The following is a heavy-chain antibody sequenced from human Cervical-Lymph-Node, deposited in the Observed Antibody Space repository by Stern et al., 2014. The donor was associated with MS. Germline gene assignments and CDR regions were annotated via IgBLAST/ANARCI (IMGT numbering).Heavy chain of an antibody. CDR3: AGGMVSGYSYGSPYYGMDV. D-gene: IGHD5-18*01. CDR1: GFTFSSYG. CDR2: IWYDGSNK. Sequence: VQLVESGGGVVQPGRSLRLSCAASGFTFSSYGMHWVRQAPGKGLEWVAVIWYDGSNKYYADSVKGRFTISRDNSKNTLYLQMNSLRAEDTAVYYCAGGMVSGYSYGSPYYGMDVWGQGTTVTVSS. V-gene: IGHV3-33*01. J-gene: IGHJ6*02.